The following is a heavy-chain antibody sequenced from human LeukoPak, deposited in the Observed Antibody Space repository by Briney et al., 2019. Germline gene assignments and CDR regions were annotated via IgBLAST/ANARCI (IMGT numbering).Heavy chain of an antibody. CDR2: IIPILGIA. Sequence: GASVKVSCKASGGTFSSYAISWVRQAPGQGLEWMGRIIPILGIANYAQKFQGGVTITADKSTSTAYMELSSLRSEDTAVYYCARGGYYDSSGYPLDPWGQGTLVTVSS. J-gene: IGHJ5*02. CDR3: ARGGYYDSSGYPLDP. CDR1: GGTFSSYA. D-gene: IGHD3-22*01. V-gene: IGHV1-69*04.